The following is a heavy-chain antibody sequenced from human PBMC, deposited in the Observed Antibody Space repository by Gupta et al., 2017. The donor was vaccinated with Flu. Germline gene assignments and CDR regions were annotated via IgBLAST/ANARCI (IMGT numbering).Heavy chain of an antibody. V-gene: IGHV1-2*02. J-gene: IGHJ3*02. CDR3: ARDYYDTGRGAFDI. CDR1: GYTFPGCY. Sequence: QVQLVQSGAEVKKPGASVKVSCKASGYTFPGCYMHWVRQAPGQGPEWMGWINPNSGGTNYAQKFQGRVTMTRDTSISTVLMELSRLRSDDTAVYYCARDYYDTGRGAFDIWGQGTMVTVSS. CDR2: INPNSGGT. D-gene: IGHD3-22*01.